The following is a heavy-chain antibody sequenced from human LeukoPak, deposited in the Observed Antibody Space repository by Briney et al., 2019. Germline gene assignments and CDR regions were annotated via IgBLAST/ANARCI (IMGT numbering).Heavy chain of an antibody. V-gene: IGHV1-46*02. CDR3: ARDSRPDLDFNWFDP. J-gene: IGHJ5*02. D-gene: IGHD3/OR15-3a*01. CDR2: ITPSDGDT. CDR1: GYIFNKYF. Sequence: ASVKVSCKASGYIFNKYFMHWVRQAPGQGLEWMGIITPSDGDTRCAQKFQGRVTMTRDTSTRTFYMELSSLRSEDTAVYYCARDSRPDLDFNWFDPWGQGTLVTVSS.